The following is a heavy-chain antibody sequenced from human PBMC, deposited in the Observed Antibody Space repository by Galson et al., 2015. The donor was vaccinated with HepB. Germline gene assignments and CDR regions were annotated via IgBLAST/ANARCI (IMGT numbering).Heavy chain of an antibody. J-gene: IGHJ4*02. CDR1: GFSLSTAGMS. Sequence: PALVKPTQTLTLTCTFSGFSLSTAGMSVSWIRQPPGKSLEWLARIDWKDVEYRPSLRTRLAVSKDTHKNEVVLTLTQMDPADTATYYCARIKPYYFDRNEYVLGYFDYWGQGSRVTVSS. CDR2: IDWKDV. V-gene: IGHV2-70*11. CDR3: ARIKPYYFDRNEYVLGYFDY. D-gene: IGHD3-9*01.